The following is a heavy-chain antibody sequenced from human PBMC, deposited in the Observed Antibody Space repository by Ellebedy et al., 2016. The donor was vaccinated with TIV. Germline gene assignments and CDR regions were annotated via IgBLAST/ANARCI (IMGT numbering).Heavy chain of an antibody. Sequence: GGSLRLXXAASGFTFDDYAMHWVRQAPGKGLEWVSGISWNSGSIGYADSVKGRFTISRDNAKNSLYLQMNSLRAEDTAVYYCAKGGFQLLYYYYGMDVWGQGTTVTVSS. V-gene: IGHV3-9*01. D-gene: IGHD2-2*01. CDR2: ISWNSGSI. CDR3: AKGGFQLLYYYYGMDV. J-gene: IGHJ6*02. CDR1: GFTFDDYA.